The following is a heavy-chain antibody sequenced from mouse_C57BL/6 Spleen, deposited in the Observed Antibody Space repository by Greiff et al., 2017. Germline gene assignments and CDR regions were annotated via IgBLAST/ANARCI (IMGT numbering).Heavy chain of an antibody. J-gene: IGHJ2*01. CDR2: INPSSGYT. Sequence: QVQLKQSGAELARPGASVKMSCKASGYTFTSYTMHWVKQRPGQGLEWIGYINPSSGYTKYNQKFKDKATLTADKSSSTAYMQLSSLTSEDSAVYYCARDNPTFLFDYWGQGTTLTVSS. V-gene: IGHV1-4*01. CDR3: ARDNPTFLFDY. D-gene: IGHD1-3*01. CDR1: GYTFTSYT.